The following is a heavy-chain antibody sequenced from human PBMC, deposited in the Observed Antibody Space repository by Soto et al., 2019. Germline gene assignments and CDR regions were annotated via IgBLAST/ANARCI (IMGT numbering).Heavy chain of an antibody. CDR1: GASVTTYY. V-gene: IGHV4-59*08. D-gene: IGHD5-18*01. CDR2: IYYSGTS. CDR3: ASHTSPRDATMVNSFDY. J-gene: IGHJ4*02. Sequence: SETLSLTCTVSGASVTTYYWSWIRQPPGKGLEWIGYIYYSGTSNSNASLKSRVTISVDTSKNQFSLKLSSVTAADTAVYYCASHTSPRDATMVNSFDYWGQGVLVTVSS.